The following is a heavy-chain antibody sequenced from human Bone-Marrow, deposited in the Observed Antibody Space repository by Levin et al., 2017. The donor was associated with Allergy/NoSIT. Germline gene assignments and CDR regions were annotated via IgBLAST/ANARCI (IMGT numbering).Heavy chain of an antibody. CDR3: IRGYSGYYAEYFYH. V-gene: IGHV3-49*04. CDR2: IRNKEYGEKT. D-gene: IGHD3-22*01. Sequence: GESLKISCTVSGFIFRDYAMSWVRQAPGKGLEWVAFIRNKEYGEKTQYAASVQGRFIISRDDSTGIAYLQMNSLTIEDTAVYYCIRGYSGYYAEYFYHWGQGTVVTVSS. J-gene: IGHJ1*01. CDR1: GFIFRDYA.